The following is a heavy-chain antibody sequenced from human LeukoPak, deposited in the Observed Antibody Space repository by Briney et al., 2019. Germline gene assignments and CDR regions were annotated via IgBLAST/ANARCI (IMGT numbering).Heavy chain of an antibody. CDR2: LIGSSGST. Sequence: GGSLRLSCAASGFTSTDHAMNWVRQAPGKGLEWVSVLIGSSGSTDYADSVKGRFTISRDNSKNTVFLQMNSLGVEDTAIYYCAKGAYDYIEIAYFDSWGQGTLVTVSS. V-gene: IGHV3-23*01. CDR3: AKGAYDYIEIAYFDS. J-gene: IGHJ4*02. CDR1: GFTSTDHA. D-gene: IGHD5-12*01.